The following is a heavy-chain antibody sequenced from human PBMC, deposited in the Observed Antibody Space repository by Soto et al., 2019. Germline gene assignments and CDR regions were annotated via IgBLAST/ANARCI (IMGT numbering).Heavy chain of an antibody. CDR2: ISGSGGST. V-gene: IGHV3-23*01. Sequence: GGSLRLSCAASGFTFSSYAMSWVRQAPGKGLESVSAISGSGGSTYYADSVKGRFTISRDNSKNTLYLQMNSLRAEDTAVYYCAKDPVYYDFWSGYPLLDDRGQGTLVTVSS. CDR1: GFTFSSYA. J-gene: IGHJ4*02. D-gene: IGHD3-3*01. CDR3: AKDPVYYDFWSGYPLLDD.